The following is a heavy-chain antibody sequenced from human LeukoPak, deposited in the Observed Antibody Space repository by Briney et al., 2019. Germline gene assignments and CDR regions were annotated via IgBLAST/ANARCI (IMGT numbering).Heavy chain of an antibody. CDR2: INQDVSRI. D-gene: IGHD1-1*01. V-gene: IGHV3-7*01. J-gene: IGHJ4*02. CDR3: ARLNDDVTKFDY. Sequence: GGSLRLSCVGSGFSFSRYWMAWVRQAPGKGLEWVASINQDVSRIHYVDSVKGRFTISRDNAKNSLFLQMNSLRVEDTAVYFCARLNDDVTKFDYWSQGTLVTVSA. CDR1: GFSFSRYW.